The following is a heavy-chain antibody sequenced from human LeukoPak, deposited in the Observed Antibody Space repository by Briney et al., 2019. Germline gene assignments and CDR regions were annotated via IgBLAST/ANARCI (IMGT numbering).Heavy chain of an antibody. CDR2: IKQDGSEK. Sequence: GGSLRLSCAASGFTFSSYWMSWVRQAPGKGLEWVANIKQDGSEKYYVDSVKGRFTISRDNAKNSLFLQMNSLRAEDTAVYYCAKSGRDILNYYYYMDVWGKGTTVTVSS. CDR1: GFTFSSYW. V-gene: IGHV3-7*03. D-gene: IGHD3-9*01. CDR3: AKSGRDILNYYYYMDV. J-gene: IGHJ6*03.